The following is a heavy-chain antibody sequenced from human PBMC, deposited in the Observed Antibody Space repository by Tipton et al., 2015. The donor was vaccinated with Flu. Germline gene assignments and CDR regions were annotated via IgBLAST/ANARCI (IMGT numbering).Heavy chain of an antibody. CDR2: ITPSGGST. D-gene: IGHD5-18*01. J-gene: IGHJ4*02. CDR1: GYTFTTYH. CDR3: ARGSYGDLIDS. V-gene: IGHV1-46*01. Sequence: QVQLVQSGAEVKKPGASVKISCKSAGYTFTTYHMHWVRQAPGQGLEWMGIITPSGGSTFYSQKFQGRVTMTRDTSTSTDYMELSSLRSEDTAVYYCARGSYGDLIDSWGQRTLVTVSS.